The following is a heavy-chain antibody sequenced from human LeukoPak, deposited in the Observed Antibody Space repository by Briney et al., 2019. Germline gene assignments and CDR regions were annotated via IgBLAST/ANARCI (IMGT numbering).Heavy chain of an antibody. Sequence: PSQTLSLTCTVSGGSISSSSYYWSWIRQPAGKGLEWIGRIYTSGSTNYNPSIYTSGSTNYNPSLKSRVTISVDTPKNQFSLKLSSVTAADTAVYYCASPSVWFGELPDYWGQGTLVTVSS. J-gene: IGHJ4*02. CDR3: ASPSVWFGELPDY. D-gene: IGHD3-10*01. CDR2: GSTNYNPSIYTSGST. V-gene: IGHV4-61*02. CDR1: GGSISSSSYY.